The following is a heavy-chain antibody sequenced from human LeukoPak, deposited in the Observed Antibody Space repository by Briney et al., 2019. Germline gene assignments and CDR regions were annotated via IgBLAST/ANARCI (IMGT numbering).Heavy chain of an antibody. V-gene: IGHV4-4*02. D-gene: IGHD6-13*01. Sequence: SETLSLTCAVSGGSISSSNWWSWVRQPPGKGLEWIGEIYHSGSTNYNPSLKSRVTISVDKSKNQFSLKLSSVTAADTAVYYCARVRIAAAGTSPDYYYYYGMDVWGKGTTVTVSS. CDR3: ARVRIAAAGTSPDYYYYYGMDV. CDR1: GGSISSSNW. J-gene: IGHJ6*04. CDR2: IYHSGST.